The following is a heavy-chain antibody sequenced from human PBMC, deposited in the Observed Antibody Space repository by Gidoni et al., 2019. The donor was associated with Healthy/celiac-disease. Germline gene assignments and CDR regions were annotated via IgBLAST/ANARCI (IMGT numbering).Heavy chain of an antibody. CDR2: INPSGGST. V-gene: IGHV1-46*01. D-gene: IGHD3-16*01. CDR1: GYTFTSYY. Sequence: QVQLVQSGAEVKKPGASVKVSCKASGYTFTSYYMHWVRQAPGQGLEWMGIINPSGGSTSYAQKCQGRVTMTRDTSTSTVYMELSSRRSEDTAVYYCARGASEGGVDYWGQGTLVTVSS. CDR3: ARGASEGGVDY. J-gene: IGHJ4*02.